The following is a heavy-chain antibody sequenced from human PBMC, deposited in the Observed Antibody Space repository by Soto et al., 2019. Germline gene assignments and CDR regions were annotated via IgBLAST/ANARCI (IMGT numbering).Heavy chain of an antibody. D-gene: IGHD6-13*01. CDR2: FYYSGST. J-gene: IGHJ6*02. V-gene: IGHV4-61*01. CDR1: GGSVSSGSYY. Sequence: PSETLSLTCTVSGGSVSSGSYYWSWIRQPPGKGLEWIGYFYYSGSTNYNPSLNSRVTISVDTSKNQFSLKVSSVIAADTAVYYCARDQVAAAFYYGMDVWGQGTTVTVSS. CDR3: ARDQVAAAFYYGMDV.